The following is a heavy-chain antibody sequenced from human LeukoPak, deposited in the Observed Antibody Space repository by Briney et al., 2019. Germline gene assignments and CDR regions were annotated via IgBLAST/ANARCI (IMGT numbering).Heavy chain of an antibody. CDR3: ARGRGHYSSGSFDP. D-gene: IGHD6-19*01. J-gene: IGHJ5*02. Sequence: SETLSVTCAVYGGSFSGYYWSWIRQPPGKGLEWIGEINHSGSTNYNPSLKSRVTISVDTSKNQFSLKLSSVTAADTAVYYCARGRGHYSSGSFDPWGQGTLVTVSS. CDR2: INHSGST. V-gene: IGHV4-34*01. CDR1: GGSFSGYY.